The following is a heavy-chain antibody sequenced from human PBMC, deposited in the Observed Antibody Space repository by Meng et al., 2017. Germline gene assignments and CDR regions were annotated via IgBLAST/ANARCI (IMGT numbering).Heavy chain of an antibody. D-gene: IGHD1-26*01. Sequence: VQLVKSGAEVRKPGASVKGSCKASGYTFTSYGISWVRQAPGQGLEWMGWISAYNGNTNYAQKLQGRVTMTTDTSTSTAYMELRSLRSDDTAVYYCASSSSGSYYWWFDPWGQGTLVTVSS. V-gene: IGHV1-18*01. CDR3: ASSSSGSYYWWFDP. CDR1: GYTFTSYG. J-gene: IGHJ5*02. CDR2: ISAYNGNT.